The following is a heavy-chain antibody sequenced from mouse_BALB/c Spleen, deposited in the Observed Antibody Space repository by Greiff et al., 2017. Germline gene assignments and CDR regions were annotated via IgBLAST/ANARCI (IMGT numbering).Heavy chain of an antibody. CDR1: GYTFTSYT. CDR3: ARGPFMTTVVAVDFDY. J-gene: IGHJ2*01. D-gene: IGHD1-1*01. CDR2: INPSSGYT. V-gene: IGHV1-4*01. Sequence: LQESGAELARPGASVKMSCKASGYTFTSYTMHWVKQRPGQGLEWIGYINPSSGYTNYNQKFKDKATLTADKSSSTAYMQLSSLTSEDSAVYYCARGPFMTTVVAVDFDYWGQGATLTVSS.